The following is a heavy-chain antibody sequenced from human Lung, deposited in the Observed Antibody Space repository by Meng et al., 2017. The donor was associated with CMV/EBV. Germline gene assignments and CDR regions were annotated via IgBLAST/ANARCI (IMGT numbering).Heavy chain of an antibody. CDR2: VRFDGNNK. J-gene: IGHJ1*01. CDR1: GFTLSSYA. CDR3: ANDPYPYSRAPEYFEH. D-gene: IGHD6-13*01. Sequence: SXKISCAASGFTLSSYAMHWVRQPPGKGLEWLAVVRFDGNNKYHVDSVTGRFTISRDNSKNKLYLQMNSLSAGDTAVYYCANDPYPYSRAPEYFEHWGQGTLVTVSS. V-gene: IGHV3-30*02.